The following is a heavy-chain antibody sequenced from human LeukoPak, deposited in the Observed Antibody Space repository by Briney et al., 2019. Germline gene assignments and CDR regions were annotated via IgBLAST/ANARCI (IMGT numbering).Heavy chain of an antibody. D-gene: IGHD3-10*01. J-gene: IGHJ5*02. Sequence: VASVKVSCKASGYTFTSYGISWVRQAPGQGLEWMGWISAYNGNTNYAQKLQGRVTMTTDTSTSTAYMELRSLRSDDTAVYYCARGYGSGSYFLNWFDPWGQGTLVTVSS. CDR1: GYTFTSYG. V-gene: IGHV1-18*01. CDR2: ISAYNGNT. CDR3: ARGYGSGSYFLNWFDP.